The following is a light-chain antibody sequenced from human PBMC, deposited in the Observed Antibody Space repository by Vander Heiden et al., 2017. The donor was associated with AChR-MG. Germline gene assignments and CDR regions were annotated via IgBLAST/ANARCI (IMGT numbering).Light chain of an antibody. CDR2: GAS. CDR3: QQTRSSPRT. J-gene: IGKJ4*01. CDR1: QTISNY. Sequence: DIQMTQSPSSLSAFVGDRVTITCRASQTISNYLNWYQQKPGKAPKVVIYGASNLESGVPSRFSGSVSGTEFTLTISSLQPEDLGTYYCQQTRSSPRTFGGGTKIEIK. V-gene: IGKV1-39*01.